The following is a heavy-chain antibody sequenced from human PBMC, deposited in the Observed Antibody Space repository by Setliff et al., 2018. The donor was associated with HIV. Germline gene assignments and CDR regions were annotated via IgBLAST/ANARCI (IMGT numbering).Heavy chain of an antibody. CDR1: GFTFSNAW. V-gene: IGHV3-15*01. D-gene: IGHD3-3*01. CDR2: IKSISDGATT. J-gene: IGHJ4*01. CDR3: TTTLRTRNFWSGYSVLSDY. Sequence: PGESLKISCAASGFTFSNAWMSWVRQAPGKGLEWIGRIKSISDGATTDYAAPVEGRFAISRDDSNNTLYLQMNSLKTEDTAAYYCTTTLRTRNFWSGYSVLSDYWGQGTLVTVSS.